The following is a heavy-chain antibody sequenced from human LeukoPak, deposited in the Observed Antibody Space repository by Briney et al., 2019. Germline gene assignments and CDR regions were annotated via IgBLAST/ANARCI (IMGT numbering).Heavy chain of an antibody. J-gene: IGHJ4*02. CDR2: INHSGST. CDR3: ARGLVVSVARGIDY. Sequence: SETLSLTCAVYGGSFSGYYWSWIRQPPGKGLVWIGEINHSGSTNYNPSLKSRVTISVDTSKNQFSLKLSSVTAADTAVYYCARGLVVSVARGIDYWGQGTLVTVSS. D-gene: IGHD2-15*01. CDR1: GGSFSGYY. V-gene: IGHV4-34*01.